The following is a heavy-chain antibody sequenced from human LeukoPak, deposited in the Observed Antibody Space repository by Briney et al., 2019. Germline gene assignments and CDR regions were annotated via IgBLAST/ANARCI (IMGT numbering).Heavy chain of an antibody. CDR2: IYYSGST. CDR1: GGSITSGTYY. Sequence: LETLSLTCTVSGGSITSGTYYWGWIRQPPGKGLEWIGSIYYSGSTYYNPSLKSRVTISVDTSKNQFSLKLSSVTAADTAVYYCARHSYYDSSGYFFDYWGQGTLVTVSS. D-gene: IGHD3-22*01. CDR3: ARHSYYDSSGYFFDY. J-gene: IGHJ4*02. V-gene: IGHV4-39*01.